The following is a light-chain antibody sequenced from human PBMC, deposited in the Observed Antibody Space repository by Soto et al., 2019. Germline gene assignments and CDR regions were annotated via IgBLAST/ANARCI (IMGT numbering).Light chain of an antibody. Sequence: EIVLTQSPGTLSLSPGERATLSCRASQSVSSSYLAWYQQNPCHSPRLLIYGASSRATGIPDRFSGSGAGTDFTLTSSILEPEDVAVYYWQQYGSSGTFGQGTKVDIK. V-gene: IGKV3-20*01. CDR3: QQYGSSGT. CDR2: GAS. J-gene: IGKJ1*01. CDR1: QSVSSSY.